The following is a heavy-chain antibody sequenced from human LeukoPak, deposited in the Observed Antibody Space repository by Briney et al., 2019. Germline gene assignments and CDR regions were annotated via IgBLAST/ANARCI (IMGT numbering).Heavy chain of an antibody. D-gene: IGHD3-3*01. Sequence: PSETLSLTCTVSGGSISSYYWSWIRQPAGKGLEWIGRIYTSGSTNYNPSLKSRVTMSVDTSKNQFSLKLSSVTAADTAVYYCARDLGVTIFGLSNGMDVWGRGTTVTVSS. J-gene: IGHJ6*02. CDR3: ARDLGVTIFGLSNGMDV. CDR1: GGSISSYY. CDR2: IYTSGST. V-gene: IGHV4-4*07.